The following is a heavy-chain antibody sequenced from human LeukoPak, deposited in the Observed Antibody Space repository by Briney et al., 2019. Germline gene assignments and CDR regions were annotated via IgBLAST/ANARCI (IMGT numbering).Heavy chain of an antibody. V-gene: IGHV3-21*01. CDR3: ASRVGSGSYLYED. CDR1: GFTFSSYS. D-gene: IGHD3-10*01. Sequence: PGGSLRLSCAASGFTFSSYSMNWVRHAPGKGLEWVSSISSSSSYIYYADSVKGRFTISRDNAKNSLYLKMNSLRAEDTAVYYCASRVGSGSYLYEDWGQGTLVTVSS. J-gene: IGHJ4*02. CDR2: ISSSSSYI.